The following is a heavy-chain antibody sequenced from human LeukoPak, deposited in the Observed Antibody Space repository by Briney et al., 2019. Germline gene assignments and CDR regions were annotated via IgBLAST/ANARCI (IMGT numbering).Heavy chain of an antibody. V-gene: IGHV3-21*01. CDR3: ARDSFSTYGGTRYYFDY. J-gene: IGHJ4*02. CDR1: GFTFSSYS. Sequence: GGSLRLSCAASGFTFSSYSMNWVRQAPGKGLEWVSSISSSSSYIYYADSVKGRFTISRDNAKNSLYLQMNSLRAEDTAVYYCARDSFSTYGGTRYYFDYWGQGTLVTVSS. CDR2: ISSSSSYI. D-gene: IGHD4-23*01.